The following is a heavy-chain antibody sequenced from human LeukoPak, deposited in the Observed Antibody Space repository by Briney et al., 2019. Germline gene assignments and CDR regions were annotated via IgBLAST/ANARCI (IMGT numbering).Heavy chain of an antibody. CDR3: ARDLLGWGLHYFDY. J-gene: IGHJ4*02. V-gene: IGHV3-21*01. CDR2: ISSSSSYI. Sequence: GGSLRLSCAASGFTLSSYNMNWVRQAPGKGLEWVSSISSSSSYIYYADSVKGRFTISRDNARNSLYLQMNSLRAEDTAVYYCARDLLGWGLHYFDYWGQGTLVTVSS. CDR1: GFTLSSYN. D-gene: IGHD2-21*02.